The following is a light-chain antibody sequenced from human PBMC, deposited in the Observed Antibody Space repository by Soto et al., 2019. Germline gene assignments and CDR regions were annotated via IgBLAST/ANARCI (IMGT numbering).Light chain of an antibody. J-gene: IGKJ5*01. CDR3: QQYNSYSYT. Sequence: IEMTQSAATLSAPVGDRVTITCGASQSVSAWLAWYQQKPGKAPNLLIYDASTLESGVPSRFRGNGSGTEFTLTISSLQPDDFATYYCQQYNSYSYTFGQGTRLEIK. CDR2: DAS. CDR1: QSVSAW. V-gene: IGKV1-5*01.